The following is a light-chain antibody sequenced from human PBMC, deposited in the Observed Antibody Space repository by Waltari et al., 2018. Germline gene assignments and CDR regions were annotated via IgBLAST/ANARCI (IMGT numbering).Light chain of an antibody. V-gene: IGLV2-14*01. J-gene: IGLJ1*01. Sequence: QSALTQPASVSRSPGQSIPISCSGTDSHVGAYDFVSLYQQHPGKAPHLIIYEVSNRPSGISNRFSASKSGNTASLTISGLQAEDEADYYCSSYTTSSAPGVFGTGTRVTVL. CDR1: DSHVGAYDF. CDR3: SSYTTSSAPGV. CDR2: EVS.